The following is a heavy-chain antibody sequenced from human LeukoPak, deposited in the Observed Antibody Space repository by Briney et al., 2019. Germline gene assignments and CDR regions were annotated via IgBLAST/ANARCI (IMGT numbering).Heavy chain of an antibody. CDR3: ARHTWGNGMDV. Sequence: PSETLSLTCTVSGGSISSSSYYWGWIRQPPGKGLEWIGNIYYSGTTYHNQSLKSRVTISVDTSKNQFSLKLSSVTAADTAVYYCARHTWGNGMDVWGQGTTVAVSS. J-gene: IGHJ6*02. D-gene: IGHD3-16*01. CDR1: GGSISSSSYY. V-gene: IGHV4-39*01. CDR2: IYYSGTT.